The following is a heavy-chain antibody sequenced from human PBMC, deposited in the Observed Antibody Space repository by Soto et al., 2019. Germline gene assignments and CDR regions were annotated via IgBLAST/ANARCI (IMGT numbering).Heavy chain of an antibody. Sequence: VKVSCKASGGTFSSYAISWVRQAPGQGLEWMGGIIPIFGTANYAQKFQGRVTITADESTSTAYMELSSLRSEDTAVYYCARGKMTTVTIYYYYGMDVWGQGTTVTVS. V-gene: IGHV1-69*13. CDR1: GGTFSSYA. CDR3: ARGKMTTVTIYYYYGMDV. CDR2: IIPIFGTA. J-gene: IGHJ6*02. D-gene: IGHD4-4*01.